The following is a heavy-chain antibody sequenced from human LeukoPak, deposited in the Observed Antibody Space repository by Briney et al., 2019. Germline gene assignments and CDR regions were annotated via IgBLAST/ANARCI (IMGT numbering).Heavy chain of an antibody. Sequence: SETLSLTCTVSGGSISSYYWRWIRQPAGKGREWIGRIYTSGSTNYTPSLKSRVTISVDKSKNQFSLKLSSVTAADTAVYYCASDTVTSDYWGQGTLVTVSS. CDR1: GGSISSYY. J-gene: IGHJ4*02. CDR2: IYTSGST. D-gene: IGHD4-17*01. CDR3: ASDTVTSDY. V-gene: IGHV4-4*07.